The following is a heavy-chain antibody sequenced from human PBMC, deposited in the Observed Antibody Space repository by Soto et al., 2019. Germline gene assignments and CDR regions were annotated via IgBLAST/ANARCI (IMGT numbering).Heavy chain of an antibody. D-gene: IGHD3-22*01. J-gene: IGHJ4*02. Sequence: GGSLRLSCAASGFTFSEAWMSWVRQAPGKGLEWVGRIKSKTDGGTTDYAAPVKGRFTISRDDSKNTLYLQMNSLKTEDTAVYYCTTACYYDSSGYYLDYFDYWGQGTLVTV. CDR3: TTACYYDSSGYYLDYFDY. V-gene: IGHV3-15*01. CDR1: GFTFSEAW. CDR2: IKSKTDGGTT.